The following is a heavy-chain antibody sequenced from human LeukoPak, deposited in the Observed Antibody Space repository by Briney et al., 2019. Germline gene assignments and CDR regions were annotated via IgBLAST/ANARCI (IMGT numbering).Heavy chain of an antibody. V-gene: IGHV1-8*01. CDR2: MNPNSGNT. D-gene: IGHD4-17*01. CDR3: ARGRRIMRLRGSPYNWFDP. CDR1: GYTFTSYD. J-gene: IGHJ5*02. Sequence: ASVKVSCKASGYTFTSYDINWVRQATGQGLEWMGWMNPNSGNTGYAQKFQGRVTMTRNTSISTAYMELSSLRSEDTAVYYCARGRRIMRLRGSPYNWFDPWGQGTLVTVSS.